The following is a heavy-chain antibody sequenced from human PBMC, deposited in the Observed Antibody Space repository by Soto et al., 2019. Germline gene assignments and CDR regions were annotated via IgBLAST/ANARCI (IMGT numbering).Heavy chain of an antibody. Sequence: GGSLRLSCAASGFTFSSYGMHWVRQAPGKGLEWVAVISYDGSNKYYADSVKGRFTISRDNSKNTLYLQMNSLRAEDTAVYYCAKDGQLSNYYYYYYMDVWGKGTTVTVSS. D-gene: IGHD4-4*01. CDR3: AKDGQLSNYYYYYYMDV. CDR1: GFTFSSYG. V-gene: IGHV3-30*18. J-gene: IGHJ6*03. CDR2: ISYDGSNK.